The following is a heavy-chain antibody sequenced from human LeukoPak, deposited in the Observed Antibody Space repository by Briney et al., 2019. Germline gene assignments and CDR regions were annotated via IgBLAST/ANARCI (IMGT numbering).Heavy chain of an antibody. D-gene: IGHD3-16*01. CDR3: ARDPISYYYYMDV. Sequence: GGSLRLSCGASGVTFSRFAMNWVGHAPGKGLEWISYISSSGSIIYYAASMKGRFNVSRDNAKNSLYLQINSLSAEDTAVYYCARDPISYYYYMDVWGKGTSVFVSS. J-gene: IGHJ6*03. V-gene: IGHV3-48*01. CDR1: GVTFSRFA. CDR2: ISSSGSII.